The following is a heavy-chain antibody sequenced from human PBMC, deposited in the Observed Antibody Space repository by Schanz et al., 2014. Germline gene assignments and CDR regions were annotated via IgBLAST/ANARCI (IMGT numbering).Heavy chain of an antibody. J-gene: IGHJ4*02. Sequence: EVQLVESGGGLVQPGRSLRLSCAASGFTFDDHAMHWVRQVPGKGLEWVSGISWNSGNIAYADSVKGRFTISRDNAKNSLYLQMNSLRDEDTAVYYCAATTILADWGQGTLVAVSS. CDR3: AATTILAD. CDR1: GFTFDDHA. V-gene: IGHV3-9*01. CDR2: ISWNSGNI. D-gene: IGHD3-3*01.